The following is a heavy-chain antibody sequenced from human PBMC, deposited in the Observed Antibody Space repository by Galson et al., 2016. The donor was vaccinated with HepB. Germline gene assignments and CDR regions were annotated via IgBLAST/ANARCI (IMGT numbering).Heavy chain of an antibody. D-gene: IGHD3-3*01. CDR1: GYTFTSYY. Sequence: SVKVSCKASGYTFTSYYLHWVRQAPGQGLEWMGIINSSGGNTRYAQKFQGRVTMTRDTSTSTVYMELSSLRSEDTAVYYCARDQSRFKTYSDFGSGEVGPSPGCYFDYWGQGTLVTVSS. J-gene: IGHJ4*02. V-gene: IGHV1-46*01. CDR3: ARDQSRFKTYSDFGSGEVGPSPGCYFDY. CDR2: INSSGGNT.